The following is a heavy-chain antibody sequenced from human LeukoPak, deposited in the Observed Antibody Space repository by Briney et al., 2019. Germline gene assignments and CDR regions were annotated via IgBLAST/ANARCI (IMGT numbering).Heavy chain of an antibody. J-gene: IGHJ6*03. D-gene: IGHD3-10*01. CDR1: GFSLSTRGVG. Sequence: SGPTLVNPTQTLTLTCTFSGFSLSTRGVGVGWIRQPPGMALEWLALIYWNDVKRYSPSLKSRLTITKDTSKNQVVLTMTYMDPVDTATYYCARHYYLRGEDSYYMDVWGKGTTVTISS. V-gene: IGHV2-5*01. CDR3: ARHYYLRGEDSYYMDV. CDR2: IYWNDVK.